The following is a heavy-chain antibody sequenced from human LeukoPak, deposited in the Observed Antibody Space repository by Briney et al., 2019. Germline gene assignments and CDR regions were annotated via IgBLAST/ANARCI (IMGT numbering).Heavy chain of an antibody. D-gene: IGHD2-15*01. Sequence: GGSLRLSCAASGFTFCSYAMSWVRQSPGKGLERISAINGIGRIIYYTTSVTGRLTISRDNSKNTMFLQMNSLRVEATAVYYCAKEDPIVSVGFDYWGQGNLCTVTS. V-gene: IGHV3-23*01. CDR1: GFTFCSYA. J-gene: IGHJ4*02. CDR2: INGIGRII. CDR3: AKEDPIVSVGFDY.